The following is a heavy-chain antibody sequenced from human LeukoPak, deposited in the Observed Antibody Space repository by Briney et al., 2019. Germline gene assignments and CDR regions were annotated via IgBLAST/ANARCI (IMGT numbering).Heavy chain of an antibody. CDR1: GGSLRDSSYY. CDR3: ASLRERSYYARGFDY. J-gene: IGHJ4*02. D-gene: IGHD1-26*01. CDR2: IYYSGST. Sequence: SETLSLTCSVSGGSLRDSSYYWALIRQPPGKGLEWIGSIYYSGSTYYNPSLKSRVTISVDTSKNQFSLKLSSVTAAGTAVYYCASLRERSYYARGFDYWGQGTLVTVSS. V-gene: IGHV4-39*01.